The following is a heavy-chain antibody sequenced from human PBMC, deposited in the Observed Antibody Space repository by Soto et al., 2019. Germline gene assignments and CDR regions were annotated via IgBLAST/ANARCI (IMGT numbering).Heavy chain of an antibody. CDR2: IYYSGST. CDR1: GGSISSGGYY. V-gene: IGHV4-31*03. CDR3: ARDHGYYDFWSGYEYYYGMDV. D-gene: IGHD3-3*01. J-gene: IGHJ6*02. Sequence: PSETLSLTCTVSGGSISSGGYYWSWIRQHPGKGLEWIGYIYYSGSTYYNPSLKSRVTISVDTSKNQFSLKLSSVTAADTAVYYCARDHGYYDFWSGYEYYYGMDVWGQGTTVTVSS.